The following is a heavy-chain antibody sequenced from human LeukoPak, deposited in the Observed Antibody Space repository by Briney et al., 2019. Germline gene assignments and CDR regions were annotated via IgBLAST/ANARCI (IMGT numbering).Heavy chain of an antibody. CDR2: IYYSGST. V-gene: IGHV4-4*08. J-gene: IGHJ5*02. D-gene: IGHD3-3*01. Sequence: SETLSLTCTVSGGSFSSYYWSWIRQPPGKGLEWIGYIYYSGSTNYNPSLKSRVTISVDTSKNHFSLKLSSVTAADTAVYYCARDSGYYDFWSGYFLSATPGGGFDPWGQGTLVTVSS. CDR1: GGSFSSYY. CDR3: ARDSGYYDFWSGYFLSATPGGGFDP.